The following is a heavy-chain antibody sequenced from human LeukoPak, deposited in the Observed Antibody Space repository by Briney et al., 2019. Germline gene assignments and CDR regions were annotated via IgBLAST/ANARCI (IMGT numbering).Heavy chain of an antibody. Sequence: GGSLRLSCAASGFTFDDCAMHWVRQAPGKGLEWVSGISWNSGSIGYADSVKGRFTISRDNAKNSLYLQMNSLRAEDTALYYCAKDRSSSWYRYSVFHYWGQGTLVTVSS. V-gene: IGHV3-9*01. J-gene: IGHJ4*02. CDR2: ISWNSGSI. D-gene: IGHD6-13*01. CDR3: AKDRSSSWYRYSVFHY. CDR1: GFTFDDCA.